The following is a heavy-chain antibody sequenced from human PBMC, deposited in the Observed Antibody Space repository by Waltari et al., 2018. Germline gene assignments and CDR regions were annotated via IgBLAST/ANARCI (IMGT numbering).Heavy chain of an antibody. Sequence: EVQVVESGGGLVKPGGSLNLSCATSGCSFSGSTIHWGRQTSGKGLEWVGRIRRQPYQYATAYSASVKGRLTISRYDSKNTAYLQMNNLMTEDTAVYYCSGGEVTGTDFWGQGTLVTVSS. CDR2: IRRQPYQYAT. CDR3: SGGEVTGTDF. J-gene: IGHJ4*02. D-gene: IGHD6-19*01. V-gene: IGHV3-73*01. CDR1: GCSFSGST.